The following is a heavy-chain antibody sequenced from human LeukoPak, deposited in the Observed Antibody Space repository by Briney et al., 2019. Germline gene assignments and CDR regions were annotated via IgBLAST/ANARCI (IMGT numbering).Heavy chain of an antibody. D-gene: IGHD2-2*01. V-gene: IGHV1-69*13. J-gene: IGHJ5*02. Sequence: ASVKVSRKASGYTFTSYGISWVRQAPGQGLEWMGGIIPIFGTTNYAQKFQGRVTITADESTSTAYMELSSLRSDDTAVYNCARVVTPRYCSTTSCYWKGWFDPWGQGTLVTVSS. CDR3: ARVVTPRYCSTTSCYWKGWFDP. CDR2: IIPIFGTT. CDR1: GYTFTSYG.